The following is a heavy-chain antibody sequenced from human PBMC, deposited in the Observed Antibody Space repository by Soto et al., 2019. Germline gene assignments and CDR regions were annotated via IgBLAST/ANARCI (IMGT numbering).Heavy chain of an antibody. D-gene: IGHD1-26*01. V-gene: IGHV1-2*02. Sequence: QVQLVQSGAEVKKPGASVNVSCKASGYTFTVYYMHWVRQAPGQGLEGMGGINPKSGGTMYPQKFQGRVTMTWDTSISTASVALTRLRSDDTAVYYCARDLAKGGGSAGFDYWGQGTLVTVSS. CDR1: GYTFTVYY. J-gene: IGHJ4*02. CDR2: INPKSGGT. CDR3: ARDLAKGGGSAGFDY.